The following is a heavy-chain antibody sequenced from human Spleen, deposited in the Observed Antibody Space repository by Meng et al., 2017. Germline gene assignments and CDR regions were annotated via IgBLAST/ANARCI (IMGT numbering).Heavy chain of an antibody. CDR2: ITSDGSNK. Sequence: VKLGGSGVRVFHPGRSLRLHFPTSEFTFYSYGMHWVRQAPGKGLEWVALITSDGSNKYYADSVKGRFTISRDNSKNTLYLQINSLRAEDTAVYFCARDGPHYDVDYWGQGTLVTVSS. V-gene: IGHV3-33*01. CDR3: ARDGPHYDVDY. CDR1: EFTFYSYG. D-gene: IGHD5-12*01. J-gene: IGHJ4*02.